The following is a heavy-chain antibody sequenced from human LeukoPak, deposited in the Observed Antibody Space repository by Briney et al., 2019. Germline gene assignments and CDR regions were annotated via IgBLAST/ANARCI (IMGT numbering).Heavy chain of an antibody. Sequence: SETLSLTCAVYGGSFSGYYWSWIRQPPGKGLEWIGEINHSGSTNYNASLKSRVTISVDASKNQFSLRLSSVTAADTAVYYCAPRGDIEHSYGYGKWFDPWGQGTRVTVSS. CDR2: INHSGST. J-gene: IGHJ5*02. D-gene: IGHD5-18*01. V-gene: IGHV4-34*01. CDR3: APRGDIEHSYGYGKWFDP. CDR1: GGSFSGYY.